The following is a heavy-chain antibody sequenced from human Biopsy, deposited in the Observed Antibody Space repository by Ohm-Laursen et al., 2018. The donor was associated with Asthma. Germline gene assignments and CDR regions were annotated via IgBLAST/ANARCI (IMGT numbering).Heavy chain of an antibody. J-gene: IGHJ6*02. CDR3: VGAVDYSHYYGIDV. V-gene: IGHV1-18*01. D-gene: IGHD3-10*01. CDR1: GYTFNSAG. Sequence: ASVKVSCKTSGYTFNSAGITWVRQAPGQGLEWMGWISVYNGNTKVAQKLQDRVTMITDTSTSTAYMELRSLRSDDTAVYFCVGAVDYSHYYGIDVWGQGTTVTVS. CDR2: ISVYNGNT.